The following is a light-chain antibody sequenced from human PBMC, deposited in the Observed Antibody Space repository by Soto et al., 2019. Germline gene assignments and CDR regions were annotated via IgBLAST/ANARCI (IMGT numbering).Light chain of an antibody. J-gene: IGLJ1*01. CDR3: GTWDSSMSAVV. CDR2: END. V-gene: IGLV1-51*02. Sequence: QSVLTQPPSVSAAPGQKVTISCSGTSSNIGNNYVSWYQQLPGTAPKVLIYENDKRPSGIPDLFSGSKSGTSATLGITGLQTGDEADYYCGTWDSSMSAVVFGAGTKVTVL. CDR1: SSNIGNNY.